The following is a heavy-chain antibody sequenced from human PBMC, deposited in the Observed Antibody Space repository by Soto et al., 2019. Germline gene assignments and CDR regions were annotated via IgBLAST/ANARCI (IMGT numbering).Heavy chain of an antibody. V-gene: IGHV3-49*03. CDR2: IRSKAYGGTT. Sequence: PGGSLRLSCTASGFTFGDYAMSWFRQAPGKGLEWVGFIRSKAYGGTTEYAASVKGRFTISRDDSKSIAYLQMNSLKTEDTAVYYCTRDLGSGYYYYYGMDVWGQGTTVTVSS. CDR3: TRDLGSGYYYYYGMDV. J-gene: IGHJ6*02. CDR1: GFTFGDYA. D-gene: IGHD2-15*01.